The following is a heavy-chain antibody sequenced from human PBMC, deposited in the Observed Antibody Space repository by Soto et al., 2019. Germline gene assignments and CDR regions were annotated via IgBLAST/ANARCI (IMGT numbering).Heavy chain of an antibody. V-gene: IGHV3-30*18. CDR2: ISYDGTNT. CDR1: GFTFSSYP. J-gene: IGHJ4*02. Sequence: QEQLVASGGGVVQPGRSLRLSCRTSGFTFSSYPLHWVRQAPGKGLEWVALISYDGTNTYYSDSVKGRFTVSRDNSKNTLYLQMSSLRAEDKAVYYCAKDGGYTNGAIFESWGQGTLVTVSS. D-gene: IGHD5-18*01. CDR3: AKDGGYTNGAIFES.